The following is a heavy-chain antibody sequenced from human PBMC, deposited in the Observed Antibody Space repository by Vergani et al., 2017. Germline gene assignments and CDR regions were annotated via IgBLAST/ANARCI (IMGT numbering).Heavy chain of an antibody. CDR1: GGSISSGNYY. Sequence: QVQLQESGPGQVKPSQTLSLTCTVSGGSISSGNYYWTWIRQPAGKGLEWIGRTYNSGSANYNPSLKSRVTISVDTSKNQLFLNVSSVTAADTAVYYCARVMGQEGLDYWGQGTLVTVSS. CDR2: TYNSGSA. J-gene: IGHJ4*02. CDR3: ARVMGQEGLDY. V-gene: IGHV4-61*02. D-gene: IGHD1-26*01.